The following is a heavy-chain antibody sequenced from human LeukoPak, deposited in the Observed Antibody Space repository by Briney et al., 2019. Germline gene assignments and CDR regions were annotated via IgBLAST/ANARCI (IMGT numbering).Heavy chain of an antibody. D-gene: IGHD3-9*01. CDR1: GFTFSRYW. V-gene: IGHV3-74*01. J-gene: IGHJ6*02. CDR3: ARGLDSRRYFDWLSHYYYYGMDV. CDR2: INTDGSST. Sequence: PGGSLRLSCAASGFTFSRYWMHWVRQAPGKGLVWVSRINTDGSSTSYADSVKGRFTISRDNAKNTLYLQMNSLRAEDTAVYYCARGLDSRRYFDWLSHYYYYGMDVWGQGTTVTVSS.